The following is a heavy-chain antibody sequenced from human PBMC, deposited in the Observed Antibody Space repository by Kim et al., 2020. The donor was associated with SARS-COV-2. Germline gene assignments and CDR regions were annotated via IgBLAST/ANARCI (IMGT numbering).Heavy chain of an antibody. CDR2: INPNSGGT. D-gene: IGHD1-26*01. Sequence: ASVKVSCKASGYTFTGYYMHWVRQAPGQGLEWMGWINPNSGGTNYAQKFQGRVTMTRDTSISTAYMELSRLRSDDTAVYYCARTYIVGAQPYYFDYWGQGTLVTVSS. V-gene: IGHV1-2*02. CDR3: ARTYIVGAQPYYFDY. CDR1: GYTFTGYY. J-gene: IGHJ4*02.